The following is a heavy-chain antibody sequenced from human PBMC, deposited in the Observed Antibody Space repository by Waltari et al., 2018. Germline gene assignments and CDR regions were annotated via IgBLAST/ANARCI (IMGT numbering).Heavy chain of an antibody. J-gene: IGHJ5*02. CDR1: GGSFRGNN. Sequence: VQLQQWGAGLLKPPEPLSLPGAFYGGSFRGNNGTWIRHPPGKGREGVGEIKNSGRTHAHPALKRRGTISVDTSKNQFSLKLSFVNAADTAVYYCARGLPLTGVVPAAMGNWFDPWGQGTLVTVSS. CDR3: ARGLPLTGVVPAAMGNWFDP. CDR2: IKNSGRT. D-gene: IGHD2-2*01. V-gene: IGHV4-34*01.